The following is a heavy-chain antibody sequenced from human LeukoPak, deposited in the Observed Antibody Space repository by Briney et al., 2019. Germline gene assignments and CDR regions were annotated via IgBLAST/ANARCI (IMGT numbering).Heavy chain of an antibody. V-gene: IGHV4-34*01. CDR2: INHSGST. J-gene: IGHJ5*02. CDR3: ARSSYYYYGSGSRRYWFDP. CDR1: GGSFSGYY. Sequence: KPSETLSLTCAVYGGSFSGYYWSWIRQPPGKGLEWIGEINHSGSTNYNPSLKSRVTISVDTSKNQFSLKLSPVTAADTAVYYCARSSYYYYGSGSRRYWFDPWGQGTLVTVSS. D-gene: IGHD3-10*01.